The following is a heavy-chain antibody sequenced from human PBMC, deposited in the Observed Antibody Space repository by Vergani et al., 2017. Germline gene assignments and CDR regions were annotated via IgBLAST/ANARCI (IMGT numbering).Heavy chain of an antibody. CDR2: INHSGST. CDR3: ARVIRGRQDY. Sequence: QVQLQQWGAGLLKPSETLSLTCAVYGGSFSGYYWSWIRQPPGKGLEWIGEINHSGSTNYNPSLKSRVTISVDTSKNQFSLKLSSVTAADTAVYYCARVIRGRQDYWGQGTLVTVPS. J-gene: IGHJ4*02. V-gene: IGHV4-34*01. CDR1: GGSFSGYY.